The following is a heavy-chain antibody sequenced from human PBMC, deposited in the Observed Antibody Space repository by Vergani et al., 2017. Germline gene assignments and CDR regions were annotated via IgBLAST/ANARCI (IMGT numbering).Heavy chain of an antibody. J-gene: IGHJ5*02. CDR3: ASDTDSGQRADR. CDR1: FDSIRNLY. V-gene: IGHV4-59*11. D-gene: IGHD6-19*01. CDR2: IHYSENT. Sequence: QVQLQESGPGLVKSSETLSLTCSVSFDSIRNLYCNWIRQPPGKGLEWVGSIHYSENTNYNPSLKTRVTISVDTSKNQFPLTLTAVTAADTAVCYCASDTDSGQRADRWGQGILVTVTS.